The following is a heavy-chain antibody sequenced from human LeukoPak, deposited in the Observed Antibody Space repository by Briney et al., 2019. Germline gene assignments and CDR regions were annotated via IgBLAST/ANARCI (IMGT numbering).Heavy chain of an antibody. CDR1: GYTFTSYA. V-gene: IGHV1-3*01. D-gene: IGHD3-9*01. CDR2: INAGNGNT. Sequence: ASVKVSCKASGYTFTSYAMHWVRQAPGQRLEWMGWINAGNGNTKYSQKFQGRVTITRDTSASTAYMELRSLRSDDTAVYYCARVSYYDILTGYSRNWFDPWGQGTLVTVSS. CDR3: ARVSYYDILTGYSRNWFDP. J-gene: IGHJ5*02.